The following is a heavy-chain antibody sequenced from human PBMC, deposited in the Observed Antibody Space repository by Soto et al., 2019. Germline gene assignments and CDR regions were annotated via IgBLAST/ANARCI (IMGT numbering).Heavy chain of an antibody. CDR3: ASGLPIAAAGMLDY. D-gene: IGHD6-13*01. CDR1: GYTFTSYA. V-gene: IGHV1-3*01. CDR2: INAVNGNT. Sequence: GASVKFSCKASGYTFTSYAMHWVRQAPGQRLEWMGWINAVNGNTKYSQKFQGRVTITRDTSASTAYMELSSLRSEDTAVYYCASGLPIAAAGMLDYWGQGTLVTVS. J-gene: IGHJ4*02.